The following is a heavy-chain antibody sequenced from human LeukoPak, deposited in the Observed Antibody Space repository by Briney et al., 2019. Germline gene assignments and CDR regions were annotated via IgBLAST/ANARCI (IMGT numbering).Heavy chain of an antibody. V-gene: IGHV4-30-4*08. CDR1: GGSISSGDYY. CDR3: ARVPSSGYYYYYYMDV. J-gene: IGHJ6*03. Sequence: TLSLTCTVSGGSISSGDYYWRWIRQPPGKGLEWIGYIYYSGSTYYNPSLKSRVTISVDTSKNQFSLKLSSVTAADTAVYYCARVPSSGYYYYYYMDVWGKGTTVTVSS. D-gene: IGHD3-22*01. CDR2: IYYSGST.